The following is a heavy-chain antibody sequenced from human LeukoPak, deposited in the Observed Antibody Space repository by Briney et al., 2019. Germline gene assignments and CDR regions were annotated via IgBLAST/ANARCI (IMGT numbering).Heavy chain of an antibody. Sequence: ASVKVSCKASGYTFTSYGISWVRQAPGQGLEWMGGIIPIFGTANYAQKFQGRVTITADESTSTAYMELSSLRSEDTAVYYCARNPGVSGYDYYFDYWGQGTLVTVSS. J-gene: IGHJ4*02. CDR1: GYTFTSYG. V-gene: IGHV1-69*13. D-gene: IGHD5-12*01. CDR2: IIPIFGTA. CDR3: ARNPGVSGYDYYFDY.